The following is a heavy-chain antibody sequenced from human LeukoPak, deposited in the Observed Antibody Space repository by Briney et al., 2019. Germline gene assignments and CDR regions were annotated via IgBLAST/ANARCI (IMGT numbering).Heavy chain of an antibody. D-gene: IGHD2-15*01. CDR2: IYTSGST. V-gene: IGHV4-59*10. Sequence: PSETLSLTYAVYGGSFSGYYWSWIRQPAGKGLEWIGRIYTSGSTNYNPSLKSRVTMSVDTSKNQFSLKLSSVTAADTAVYYCARGRYCSGGSCYGAGRFNAFDIWGQGTMVTVSS. J-gene: IGHJ3*02. CDR3: ARGRYCSGGSCYGAGRFNAFDI. CDR1: GGSFSGYY.